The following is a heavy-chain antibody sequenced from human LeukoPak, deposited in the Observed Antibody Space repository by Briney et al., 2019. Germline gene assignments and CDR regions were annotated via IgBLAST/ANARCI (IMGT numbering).Heavy chain of an antibody. CDR1: GGSISSYY. V-gene: IGHV4-4*07. CDR3: ARDNFSSSWVSYNWFDP. CDR2: IYTSGII. J-gene: IGHJ5*02. Sequence: SETLSLTCTVSGGSISSYYWTWIGQPAGKGLEGIGRIYTSGIINYNPCLKKRVTMSVATSKNQFPLKLGSVNAPDTAVYYRARDNFSSSWVSYNWFDPWGQGTLVTLSS. D-gene: IGHD6-13*01.